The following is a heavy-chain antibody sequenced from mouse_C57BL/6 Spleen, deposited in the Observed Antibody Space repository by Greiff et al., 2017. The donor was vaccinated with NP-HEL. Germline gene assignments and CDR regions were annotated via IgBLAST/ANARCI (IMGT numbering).Heavy chain of an antibody. CDR2: INPGSGGT. CDR1: GYAFTNYL. V-gene: IGHV1-54*01. CDR3: ARSAYYYGSGTGFAY. Sequence: QVQLQQSGAELVRPGTSVKVSCKASGYAFTNYLIEWVKQRPGQGLEWIGVINPGSGGTNYNEKFKGKATLTADKSSSTAYMQLSSLTSEDSAVYCCARSAYYYGSGTGFAYWGQGALVSVSA. J-gene: IGHJ3*01. D-gene: IGHD1-1*01.